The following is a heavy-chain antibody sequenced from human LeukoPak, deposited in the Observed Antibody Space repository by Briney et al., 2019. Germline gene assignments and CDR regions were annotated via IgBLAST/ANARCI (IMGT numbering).Heavy chain of an antibody. Sequence: SVKVSCKASGGTFSSYAISWVRQAPGQGLEWMGRIIPIFGTANYAQKFQGRVTITADKSTSTAYTELSSLRSEDTAVYYCARDLKYYYDSSGYPTNFDYWGQGTLVTVSS. J-gene: IGHJ4*02. D-gene: IGHD3-22*01. V-gene: IGHV1-69*06. CDR3: ARDLKYYYDSSGYPTNFDY. CDR1: GGTFSSYA. CDR2: IIPIFGTA.